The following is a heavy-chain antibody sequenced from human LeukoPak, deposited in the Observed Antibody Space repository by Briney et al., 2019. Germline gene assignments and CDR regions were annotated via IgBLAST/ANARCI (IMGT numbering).Heavy chain of an antibody. J-gene: IGHJ3*02. CDR3: ARANYYDSSGYSRGAFDI. CDR2: IFHSGST. CDR1: GYSISSGFY. V-gene: IGHV4-38-2*02. D-gene: IGHD3-22*01. Sequence: PSETLSLTCSVSGYSISSGFYWGWIRQPPGKGLEWIGSIFHSGSTYYNPSLKGRVTISVDTSKKQFSLKLSSVTAADTAVYYCARANYYDSSGYSRGAFDIWGQGAMVTVSS.